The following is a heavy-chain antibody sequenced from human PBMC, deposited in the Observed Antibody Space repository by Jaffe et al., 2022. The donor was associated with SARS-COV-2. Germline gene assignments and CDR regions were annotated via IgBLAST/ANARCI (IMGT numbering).Heavy chain of an antibody. CDR2: ISYDGSNK. Sequence: QVQLVESGGGVVQPGRSLRLSCAASGFTFSSYAMHWVRQAPGKGLEWVAVISYDGSNKYYADSVKGRFTISRDNSKNTLYLQMNSLRAEDTAVYYCARDWPFRRELWFGELLHQKSFDYWGQGTLVTVSS. CDR1: GFTFSSYA. J-gene: IGHJ4*02. CDR3: ARDWPFRRELWFGELLHQKSFDY. D-gene: IGHD3-10*01. V-gene: IGHV3-30*04.